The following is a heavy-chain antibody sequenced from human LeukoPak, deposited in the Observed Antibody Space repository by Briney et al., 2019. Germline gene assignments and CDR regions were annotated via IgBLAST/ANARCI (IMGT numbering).Heavy chain of an antibody. V-gene: IGHV4-4*07. J-gene: IGHJ3*02. Sequence: SETLSLTCTVSGGSISSYYWSWIRQPAGKGLEWIGRIYTSGSTNYNPSLKSRVTISVDTSKNQFSLKLSSVTAADTAVYYCARDLSLAADDAFDIWGQGTMVTVSS. CDR1: GGSISSYY. CDR2: IYTSGST. D-gene: IGHD6-6*01. CDR3: ARDLSLAADDAFDI.